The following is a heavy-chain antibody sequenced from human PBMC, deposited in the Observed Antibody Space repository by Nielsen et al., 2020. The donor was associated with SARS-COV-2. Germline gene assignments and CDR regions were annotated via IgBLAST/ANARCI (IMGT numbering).Heavy chain of an antibody. D-gene: IGHD3-3*01. CDR2: IKSKADGGTT. J-gene: IGHJ4*02. V-gene: IGHV3-15*01. CDR3: TTGRVVIWH. Sequence: GESLKISCAASGFTFSNAWMSWVRQAPGKGLEWVGRIKSKADGGTTDYAAPVKGRFTISRDDSKNTLYLQMNSLKTEDTAVYYRTTGRVVIWHWGQGTLVTVSS. CDR1: GFTFSNAW.